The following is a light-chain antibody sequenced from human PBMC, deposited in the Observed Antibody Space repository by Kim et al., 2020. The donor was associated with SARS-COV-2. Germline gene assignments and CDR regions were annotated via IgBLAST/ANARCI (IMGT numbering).Light chain of an antibody. J-gene: IGLJ2*01. CDR1: SIRTYY. Sequence: ALGQTVRITCQGDSIRTYYASWYQQKPGQAPALVIYPKNNRPSGIPDRFSGSSSGNTASLTITGAQAEDEADYYCKSRDTSGDRLVFGGGTQLTVL. V-gene: IGLV3-19*01. CDR2: PKN. CDR3: KSRDTSGDRLV.